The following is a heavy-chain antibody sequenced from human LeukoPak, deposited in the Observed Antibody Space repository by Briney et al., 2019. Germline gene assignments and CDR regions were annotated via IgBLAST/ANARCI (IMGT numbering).Heavy chain of an antibody. J-gene: IGHJ6*04. D-gene: IGHD3-10*01. CDR1: GGSFSGYC. CDR2: INHSGST. V-gene: IGHV4-34*01. Sequence: SETLSLTCAVYGGSFSGYCWSWIRQPPGKGLEWIGEINHSGSTNYNPSLKSRVTISVDTSKNQFSLKLSSVTAADTAVYYCARVEAMVRGVDVWGKGTTVTVSS. CDR3: ARVEAMVRGVDV.